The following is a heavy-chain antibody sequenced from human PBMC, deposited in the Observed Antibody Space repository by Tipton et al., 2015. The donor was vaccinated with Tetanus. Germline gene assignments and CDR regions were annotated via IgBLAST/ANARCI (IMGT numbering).Heavy chain of an antibody. J-gene: IGHJ5*02. CDR3: ARSGGGVRWFDP. CDR1: GGSISSSSYY. CDR2: IYYSGST. D-gene: IGHD3-10*01. V-gene: IGHV4-31*03. Sequence: TLSLTCTVSGGSISSSSYYWGWIRQPPGKGLEWIGYIYYSGSTYYNPSLKSRVTISVDTSKNQFSLKLSSVTAADTAVYYCARSGGGVRWFDPWGQGTLVTVSS.